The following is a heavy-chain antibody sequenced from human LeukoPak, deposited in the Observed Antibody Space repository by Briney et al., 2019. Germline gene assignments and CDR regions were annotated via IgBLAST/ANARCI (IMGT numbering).Heavy chain of an antibody. J-gene: IGHJ4*02. CDR2: ISGSGGST. V-gene: IGHV3-23*01. CDR1: GFTFSNYA. D-gene: IGHD3-10*01. CDR3: AKAMVRGVMSPQDY. Sequence: GGSLRLSCAASGFTFSNYAMNWVRQAPGKGLEWVSGISGSGGSTYYADSVKGRFTISRDNSKNTLYLQMNSLRAEDTAVYYCAKAMVRGVMSPQDYWGQGTLVTVSS.